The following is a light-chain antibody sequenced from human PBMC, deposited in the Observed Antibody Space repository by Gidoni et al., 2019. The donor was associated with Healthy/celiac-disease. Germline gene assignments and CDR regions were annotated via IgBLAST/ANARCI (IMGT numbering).Light chain of an antibody. V-gene: IGLV1-40*01. Sequence: QSVLTQLRPVAGAPGQRGTMSCTGSSSDIGAGYDVPWYQQLPGTAPKLLIYGNSNRPSGVPDRFSGSKSGTSASLAITGLQAEDEADYYCQSYDSSLCGGVCGGGTKLTVL. CDR3: QSYDSSLCGGV. CDR1: SSDIGAGYD. CDR2: GNS. J-gene: IGLJ2*01.